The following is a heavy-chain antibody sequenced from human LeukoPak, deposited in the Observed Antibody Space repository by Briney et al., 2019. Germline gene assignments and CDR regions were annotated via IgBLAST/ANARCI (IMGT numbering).Heavy chain of an antibody. V-gene: IGHV3-48*01. Sequence: GGSLRLSCAASGFTFSSYSMICVRQSPGKGREGVSHICSRSRTIYYADSVKGRFTISRDNAKNSLYLLMNSLRADDTAVYYCARVGDCLSGYYHPFDFWGQGTLVTVSS. D-gene: IGHD3-3*01. CDR1: GFTFSSYS. J-gene: IGHJ4*02. CDR3: ARVGDCLSGYYHPFDF. CDR2: ICSRSRTI.